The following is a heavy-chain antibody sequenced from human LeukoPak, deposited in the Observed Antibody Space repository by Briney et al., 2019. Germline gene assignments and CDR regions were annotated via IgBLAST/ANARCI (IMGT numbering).Heavy chain of an antibody. V-gene: IGHV3-20*04. Sequence: GGSLRLSCAAPGFSFGDYGVSWVRQAPGEGLEWVSTINWNGGGTAYADSVKGRFTISRDNTKNYLYLQMDDLRVEDTAFYYCATGEGYFDLLSGSPLYFFVYWGQGTLVTVSS. CDR2: INWNGGGT. J-gene: IGHJ4*02. CDR3: ATGEGYFDLLSGSPLYFFVY. CDR1: GFSFGDYG. D-gene: IGHD3-3*01.